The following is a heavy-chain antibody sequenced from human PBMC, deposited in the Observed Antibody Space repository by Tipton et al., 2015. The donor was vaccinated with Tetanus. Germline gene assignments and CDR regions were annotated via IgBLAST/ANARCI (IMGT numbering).Heavy chain of an antibody. V-gene: IGHV5-51*01. CDR3: ARLPKHYSASGST. Sequence: QSGPEVKKPGESLKISCRGSGYNFTHYSIGWVRQMPGKGLEWVGIIDPRDSETFQGHVTISADKSISTAHLRWSSLEASDTAFYFCARLPKHYSASGSTWGQGTLVTVSS. D-gene: IGHD3-10*01. CDR1: GYNFTHYS. CDR2: IDPRDSET. J-gene: IGHJ5*02.